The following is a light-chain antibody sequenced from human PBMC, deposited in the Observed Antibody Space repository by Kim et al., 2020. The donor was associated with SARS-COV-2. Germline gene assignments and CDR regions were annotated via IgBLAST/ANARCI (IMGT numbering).Light chain of an antibody. CDR3: QQYGSSPLT. CDR2: GAS. Sequence: SPFPLSLSPGERATLSCRASQSVSSSYLAWYQQKPGQAPRLLIYGASSRATGIPDRFSGSGSGTDFTLTISRLEPEDFAVYYCQQYGSSPLTFGGGTKVEI. CDR1: QSVSSSY. V-gene: IGKV3-20*01. J-gene: IGKJ4*01.